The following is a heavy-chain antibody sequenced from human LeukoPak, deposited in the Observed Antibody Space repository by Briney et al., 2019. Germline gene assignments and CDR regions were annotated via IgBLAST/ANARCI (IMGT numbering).Heavy chain of an antibody. CDR3: TTRHGYSYGYYFDY. CDR2: IKSKTDGGTT. CDR1: GFTFSNAW. V-gene: IGHV3-15*01. J-gene: IGHJ4*02. D-gene: IGHD5-18*01. Sequence: GGSLRRSCAASGFTFSNAWMSWVRQAPGKGLEWVGRIKSKTDGGTTDYAAPVKGRFTISRDDSKNTLYLQMNSLKTEDTAVYYCTTRHGYSYGYYFDYWGQGTLVTVSS.